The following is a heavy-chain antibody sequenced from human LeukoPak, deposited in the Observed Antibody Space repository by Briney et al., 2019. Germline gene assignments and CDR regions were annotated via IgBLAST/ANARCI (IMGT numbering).Heavy chain of an antibody. V-gene: IGHV3-7*03. D-gene: IGHD2-15*01. Sequence: GGSLRLSCAASGFTFSSYCMSWVRQAPGKGLEWVANIKQDGSEKYYVDSLKGGFTISRDNAKNSLYLQMNSLRAEDTAVYYCARELVEQDFDYWGPGTLVTVSS. CDR3: ARELVEQDFDY. CDR1: GFTFSSYC. CDR2: IKQDGSEK. J-gene: IGHJ4*02.